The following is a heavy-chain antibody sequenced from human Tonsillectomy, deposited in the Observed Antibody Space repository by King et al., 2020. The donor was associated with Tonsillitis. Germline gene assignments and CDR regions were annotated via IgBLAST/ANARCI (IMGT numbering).Heavy chain of an antibody. D-gene: IGHD2-2*01. CDR2: IKNKTDDGTT. V-gene: IGHV3-15*05. J-gene: IGHJ3*02. CDR3: STKVGPGAPRLGDGFNI. Sequence: VQLVESGGGLVKPGGSLRLSCAASGFTFSNAWLSWVRQAPGKGLEWVGRIKNKTDDGTTDNAAPVKGRFTISRDDSKNTLYLQMNSLKSEDTAVYYCSTKVGPGAPRLGDGFNIWGQGTMVTVSS. CDR1: GFTFSNAW.